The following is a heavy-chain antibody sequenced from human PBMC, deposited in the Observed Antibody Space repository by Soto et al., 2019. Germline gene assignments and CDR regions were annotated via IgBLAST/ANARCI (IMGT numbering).Heavy chain of an antibody. CDR3: ARVHNGWYGNFDY. Sequence: GGSLRLSCAASGFTFSSYSMNWVRQAPGKGLEWVSYISSSSSTIYYADPVKGRFTISRDNAKNSLYLQMNSLRDEDTAVYYCARVHNGWYGNFDYWGQGTLVTVSS. CDR2: ISSSSSTI. D-gene: IGHD6-19*01. CDR1: GFTFSSYS. J-gene: IGHJ4*01. V-gene: IGHV3-48*02.